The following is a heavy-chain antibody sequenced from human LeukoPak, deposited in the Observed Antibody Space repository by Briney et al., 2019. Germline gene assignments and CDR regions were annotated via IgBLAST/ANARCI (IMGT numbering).Heavy chain of an antibody. CDR2: ISDPHSGSQT. Sequence: GGSLRLSCAASGLTFSSYTMNGVRQALGQGLEWVSTISDPHSGSQTHYADPVKGRFTISRDDSQNTAYLQMDSLRAEDTAVYYCTTRLQHHFDYWGQGTQVTVSS. D-gene: IGHD2-15*01. CDR1: GLTFSSYT. J-gene: IGHJ4*02. V-gene: IGHV3-23*01. CDR3: TTRLQHHFDY.